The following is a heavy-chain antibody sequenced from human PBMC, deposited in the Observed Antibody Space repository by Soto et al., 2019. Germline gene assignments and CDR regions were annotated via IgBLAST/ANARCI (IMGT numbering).Heavy chain of an antibody. Sequence: EVQLVESGGGLVQPGGSLRLSCAASGFTFSSYSMNWVRQAPGKGLEWVSYISSSSSTIYYADSVKGRFTISRDNAKNSLYLQMNSLRAEDTAVYYCARGRSSGWYGGESFWGQGTLVTVSS. D-gene: IGHD6-19*01. V-gene: IGHV3-48*01. CDR3: ARGRSSGWYGGESF. J-gene: IGHJ4*02. CDR1: GFTFSSYS. CDR2: ISSSSSTI.